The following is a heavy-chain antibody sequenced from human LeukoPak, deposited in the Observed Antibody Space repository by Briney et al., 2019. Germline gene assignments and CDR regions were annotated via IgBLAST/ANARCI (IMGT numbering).Heavy chain of an antibody. Sequence: PGGSLRLSCAASGFTFSSYAMSWVRQAPGKGLEWVSGLSGSGRTVYYADSLKGRFTISRDNSKNTLYLQMNSLRAEDTAVYYCAKGGYSSGWYEDYWGQGTLVTVSS. CDR2: LSGSGRTV. CDR1: GFTFSSYA. V-gene: IGHV3-23*01. J-gene: IGHJ4*02. CDR3: AKGGYSSGWYEDY. D-gene: IGHD6-19*01.